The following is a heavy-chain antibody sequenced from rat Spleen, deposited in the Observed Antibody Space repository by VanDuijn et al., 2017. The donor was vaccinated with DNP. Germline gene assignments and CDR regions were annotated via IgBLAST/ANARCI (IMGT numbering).Heavy chain of an antibody. CDR2: ISYDGRET. V-gene: IGHV5-7*01. CDR3: AREATEALYWYFDF. D-gene: IGHD1-11*01. CDR1: GITFSDHN. J-gene: IGHJ1*01. Sequence: EVQLVESGGGLVQPGRSLKLSCAVSGITFSDHNMAWVRQAPKKGLEWVATISYDGRETYYRDSVKGRFTISRHNAKSTLYLQMDSLRSEDTAAYYCAREATEALYWYFDFWGPGTMVTVSS.